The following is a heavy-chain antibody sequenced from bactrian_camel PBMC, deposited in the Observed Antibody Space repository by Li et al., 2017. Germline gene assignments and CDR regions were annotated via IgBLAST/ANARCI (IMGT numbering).Heavy chain of an antibody. CDR3: AARGPYCYTKLSVRDFTY. D-gene: IGHD2*01. CDR2: IDKSGMT. Sequence: HVQLVESGGNSVQAGGSLRLSCQPSGYTVSELYMAWFRQAPGKERDGVAAIDKSGMTTYAGSLQGRFTISKDNAENTLYLQMNNLKPEDTAMYYCAARGPYCYTKLSVRDFTYWGQGTQVTVS. CDR1: GYTVSELY. J-gene: IGHJ6*01. V-gene: IGHV3S53*01.